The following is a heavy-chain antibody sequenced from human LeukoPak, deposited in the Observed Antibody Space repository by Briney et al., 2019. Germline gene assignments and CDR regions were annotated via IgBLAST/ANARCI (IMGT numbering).Heavy chain of an antibody. J-gene: IGHJ3*02. D-gene: IGHD6-13*01. CDR1: GYTFTSYG. Sequence: GASVKVSYKASGYTFTSYGISWVRQAPGQGLEWMGWISAYNGNTNYAQKLQGRVTMTTDTSTSTAYMELRSLRSDDTAVYYCARENQQLVRDAFDNWGQGTMVTVSS. V-gene: IGHV1-18*04. CDR2: ISAYNGNT. CDR3: ARENQQLVRDAFDN.